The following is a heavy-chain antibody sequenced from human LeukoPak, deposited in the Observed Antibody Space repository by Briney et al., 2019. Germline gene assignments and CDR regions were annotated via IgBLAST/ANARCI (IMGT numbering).Heavy chain of an antibody. CDR1: GYTFTSYY. D-gene: IGHD2-2*01. J-gene: IGHJ6*04. CDR2: INPSGGST. CDR3: ARDIVVVPAATEDYYYYGMDV. Sequence: GASVKVSCKASGYTFTSYYMHWVRQAPGQGLEWMGLINPSGGSTSYAQKFQGRVTMTRDTSTSTVYMELSSLRSEDTAVYYCARDIVVVPAATEDYYYYGMDVWGKGTTVTVSS. V-gene: IGHV1-46*01.